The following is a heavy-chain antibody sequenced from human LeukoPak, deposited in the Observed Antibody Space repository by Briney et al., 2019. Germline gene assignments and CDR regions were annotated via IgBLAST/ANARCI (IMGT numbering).Heavy chain of an antibody. Sequence: TSETLSLTCTVSGGSISSDSHYWGWSHQPPGKGLEWIGPISYSRSAFYDPSLKSQVTISVDTSNNQFSLILTSVTAADTAVYSCARAPSYRPYSFHYWGQGTLVTVSS. CDR3: ARAPSYRPYSFHY. CDR1: GGSISSDSHY. D-gene: IGHD3-16*02. J-gene: IGHJ4*02. V-gene: IGHV4-39*01. CDR2: ISYSRSA.